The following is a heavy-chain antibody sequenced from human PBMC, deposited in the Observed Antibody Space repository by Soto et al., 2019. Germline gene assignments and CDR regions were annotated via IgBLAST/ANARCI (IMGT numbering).Heavy chain of an antibody. CDR1: GFTFCDCP. J-gene: IGHJ4*02. D-gene: IGHD2-2*01. CDR3: AGGSSTSACYEVYYFGS. Sequence: GGSLRLSCAASGFTFCDCPMCWVRQVPGRGLEWVSFISPSGSPVRYSDSVKGRFFMSRDNAQNSLSLQLNSRTVEDTALYYCAGGSSTSACYEVYYFGSWGQGALVTVSS. CDR2: ISPSGSPV. V-gene: IGHV3-11*01.